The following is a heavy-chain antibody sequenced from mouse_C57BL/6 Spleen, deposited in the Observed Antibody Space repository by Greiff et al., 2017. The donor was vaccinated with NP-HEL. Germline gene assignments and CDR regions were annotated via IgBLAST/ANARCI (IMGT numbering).Heavy chain of an antibody. CDR3: AREGSWFAY. Sequence: VQLQQSGPELVKPGASVKISCKASGYTFTDYYMNWVKQSHGKSLEWIGDINPNNGGTSYNQKFKGKATLTADKSSSTAYMELRSLTSEDSAVYFCAREGSWFAYWGQGTLVTVSA. CDR2: INPNNGGT. J-gene: IGHJ3*01. V-gene: IGHV1-26*01. CDR1: GYTFTDYY.